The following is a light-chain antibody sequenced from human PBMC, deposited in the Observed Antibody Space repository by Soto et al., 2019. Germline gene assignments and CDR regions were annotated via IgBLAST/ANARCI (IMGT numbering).Light chain of an antibody. V-gene: IGKV1-8*01. CDR1: QGISSY. CDR3: HQDYRYLQT. CDR2: AAS. J-gene: IGKJ1*01. Sequence: AIRMTQSPSSLSASTGDRVTITCRASQGISSYLAWYQQKPGKAPKLLIYAASTLQSGVPSRFSGSGSGTDFTLTNSCLQAEDMATVSPHQDYRYLQTFGQGTKVDIK.